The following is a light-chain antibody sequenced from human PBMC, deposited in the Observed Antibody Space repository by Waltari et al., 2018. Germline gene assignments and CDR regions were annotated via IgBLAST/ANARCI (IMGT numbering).Light chain of an antibody. Sequence: QSALTQPPSASGSPGQSVTIPCPGTSSDVGGYHYVSCYQQHPGKAPKLMIYEVNNRPSGVPDRFSGSRSGNTASLTVSGLQAEDEADYYCSSYSGSNDYVFGTGTEVTVL. V-gene: IGLV2-8*01. J-gene: IGLJ1*01. CDR2: EVN. CDR3: SSYSGSNDYV. CDR1: SSDVGGYHY.